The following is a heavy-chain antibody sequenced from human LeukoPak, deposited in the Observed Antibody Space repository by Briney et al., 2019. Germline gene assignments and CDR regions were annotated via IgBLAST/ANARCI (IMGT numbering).Heavy chain of an antibody. J-gene: IGHJ4*02. CDR2: ISGSGGST. Sequence: GGSLRLSCAASGFTFSSYAMNWVRQAPGKGLEWVSVISGSGGSTYYADSVKGRFTISRDNSKNMLYLQMKSLRAEDTAVYYCAKSGRYYYDSSGTLVQTKFDYWGQGTLVTVSS. CDR3: AKSGRYYYDSSGTLVQTKFDY. D-gene: IGHD3-22*01. CDR1: GFTFSSYA. V-gene: IGHV3-23*01.